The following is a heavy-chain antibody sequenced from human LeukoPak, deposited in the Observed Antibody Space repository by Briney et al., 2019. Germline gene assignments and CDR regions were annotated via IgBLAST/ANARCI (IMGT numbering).Heavy chain of an antibody. CDR1: GYTFTSYY. CDR3: ATDLRGTMVRGVLVDV. V-gene: IGHV1-46*01. CDR2: INPSGGST. J-gene: IGHJ6*04. Sequence: ASVKVSCKASGYTFTSYYMHWVRQAPGQGLEWMGIINPSGGSTSYAQKFQGRVTMTRDTSTSTVYMELSSLRSEDTAVYYCATDLRGTMVRGVLVDVWGKGTTVTVSS. D-gene: IGHD3-10*01.